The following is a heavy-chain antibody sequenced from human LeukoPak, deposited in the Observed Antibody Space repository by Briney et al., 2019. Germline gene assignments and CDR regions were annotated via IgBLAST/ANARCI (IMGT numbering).Heavy chain of an antibody. V-gene: IGHV4-30-2*01. D-gene: IGHD1-1*01. CDR2: IYHSGST. CDR3: ALGGGGTTFFDY. CDR1: GGSISSGGYS. J-gene: IGHJ4*02. Sequence: QLQLQESGSGLVKPSQTLSLTCAVSGGSISSGGYSWSWIRQPPGRGLEYIGYIYHSGSTYYTPSLKSRVTISVDTSKNQFSLELSSVTAADTAVYYCALGGGGTTFFDYWGQGSLVTVSS.